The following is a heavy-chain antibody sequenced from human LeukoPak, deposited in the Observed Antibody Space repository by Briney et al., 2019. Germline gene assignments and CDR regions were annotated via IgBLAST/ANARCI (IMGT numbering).Heavy chain of an antibody. V-gene: IGHV3-21*01. CDR1: GFTFSSYS. CDR3: ARIHGDYFLDY. D-gene: IGHD4-17*01. Sequence: AGRSLRLSCAASGFTFSSYSMNWVRQAPGKGLEWVSSISSSSSYIYYADSVKGRFTISRDNAKNSLYLQMNSLRAEDTAVYYCARIHGDYFLDYWGQGTLVTVSS. J-gene: IGHJ4*02. CDR2: ISSSSSYI.